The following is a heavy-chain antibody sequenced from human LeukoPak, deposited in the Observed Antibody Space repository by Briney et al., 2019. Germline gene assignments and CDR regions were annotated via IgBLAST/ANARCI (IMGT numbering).Heavy chain of an antibody. J-gene: IGHJ4*02. Sequence: PSETLSLTCTVSGGSISNYYWSWIRQPPGKGLKWIGYIYYSGSTYYNPSLKSRVTISVDTSKNQFSLKLSSVTAADTAVYYCARHWYYYDSSGYFTSWGQGTLVTVSS. D-gene: IGHD3-22*01. CDR1: GGSISNYY. V-gene: IGHV4-59*04. CDR3: ARHWYYYDSSGYFTS. CDR2: IYYSGST.